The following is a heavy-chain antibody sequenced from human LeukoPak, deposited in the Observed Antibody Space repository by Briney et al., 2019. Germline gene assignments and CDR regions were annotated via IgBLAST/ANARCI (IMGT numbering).Heavy chain of an antibody. J-gene: IGHJ5*02. Sequence: GGSLRLSCAASGFNLSSYEMNWVRQAPGKGLEWVSYISSSGSTIYYADSVKGRFTIPGDNAKNSLYLQMNTVRVEDTAVYYCAATRELWWFDPWGQGTLVTVSS. CDR2: ISSSGSTI. V-gene: IGHV3-48*03. CDR1: GFNLSSYE. CDR3: AATRELWWFDP. D-gene: IGHD5-12*01.